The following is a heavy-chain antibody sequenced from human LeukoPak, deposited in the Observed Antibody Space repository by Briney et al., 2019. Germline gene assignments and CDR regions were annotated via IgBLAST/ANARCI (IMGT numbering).Heavy chain of an antibody. V-gene: IGHV4-34*01. CDR2: INHSGST. Sequence: SETLSLTCAVYGGSFSGYYWSWIRQPPGKGLEWIGEINHSGSTNYNPSLKSRVTISVDTSKNQFSLKLSSVTAADTAVYYCAKAESFGVVIINFDYWGQGTLVTVSS. CDR3: AKAESFGVVIINFDY. J-gene: IGHJ4*02. CDR1: GGSFSGYY. D-gene: IGHD3-3*01.